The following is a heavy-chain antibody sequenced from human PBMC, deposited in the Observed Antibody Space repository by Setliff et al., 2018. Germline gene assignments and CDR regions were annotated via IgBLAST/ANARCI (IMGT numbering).Heavy chain of an antibody. Sequence: GESLKISCAASGFTFNAYAMSWVRQAPGKGLEWVSAITFGSLSRYYADSVKGRFTISRGNSKNTLFLEMNSLRTEDTAVYYCAKGQGQYYDSSGYYGRVLDYWGQGTLVTVSS. V-gene: IGHV3-23*01. J-gene: IGHJ4*02. CDR2: ITFGSLSR. D-gene: IGHD3-22*01. CDR1: GFTFNAYA. CDR3: AKGQGQYYDSSGYYGRVLDY.